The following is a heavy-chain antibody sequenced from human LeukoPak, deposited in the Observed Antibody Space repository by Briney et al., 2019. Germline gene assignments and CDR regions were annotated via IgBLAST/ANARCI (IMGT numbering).Heavy chain of an antibody. CDR3: ARGQPQRYNSDWYVNWFDP. CDR1: GASISSSY. CDR2: IYYSGTT. Sequence: PSETLSLTCTVSGASISSSYWSWIRQPPGKGLEWIGYIYYSGTTKYNPSLRSRGTISIDTSKNQFSLKVNSVTAADTAVYYCARGQPQRYNSDWYVNWFDPWGQGTLVSVSS. D-gene: IGHD6-19*01. J-gene: IGHJ5*02. V-gene: IGHV4-59*01.